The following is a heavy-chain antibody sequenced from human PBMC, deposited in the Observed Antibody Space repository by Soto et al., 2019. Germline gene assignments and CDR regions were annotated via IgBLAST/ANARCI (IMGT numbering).Heavy chain of an antibody. CDR3: ARVATIFGVVIGMDV. CDR1: GYTFTSCD. Sequence: ASVKVSCKASGYTFTSCDINWVRQATGQGLEWMGWMNPNSGNTGYAQKFQGRVTMTRNTSISTAYMELSSLRSEDTAVYYCARVATIFGVVIGMDVWGKGTTVTVYS. D-gene: IGHD3-3*01. CDR2: MNPNSGNT. J-gene: IGHJ6*04. V-gene: IGHV1-8*01.